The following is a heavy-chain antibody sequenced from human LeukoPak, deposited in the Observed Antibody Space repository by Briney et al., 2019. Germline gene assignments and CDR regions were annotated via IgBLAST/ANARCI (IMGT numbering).Heavy chain of an antibody. Sequence: ASVKVSCKASGYTFTSYGITWVRQAPGQGHDWMGWISAYNGNTNYAQKLQGRVTMTTDTSTSTAYMELRSLRSDDTAVYYCARDSVVVPAAAYYYYMDVWGKGTTVTVSS. V-gene: IGHV1-18*01. J-gene: IGHJ6*03. CDR1: GYTFTSYG. CDR2: ISAYNGNT. D-gene: IGHD2-2*01. CDR3: ARDSVVVPAAAYYYYMDV.